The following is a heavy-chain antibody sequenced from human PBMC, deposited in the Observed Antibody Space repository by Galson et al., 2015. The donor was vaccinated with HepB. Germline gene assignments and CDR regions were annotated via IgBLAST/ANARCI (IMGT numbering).Heavy chain of an antibody. J-gene: IGHJ4*02. V-gene: IGHV1-69*13. CDR2: IIPIFGTA. Sequence: SVKVSCKASGGTFSSYAISWVRQAPGQGLEWMGGIIPIFGTANYAQKFQGRVTITADESTSTAYMELSSLRSEDTAVYYCAGSHDYGVYFDYWGQGTLVTVSS. CDR3: AGSHDYGVYFDY. CDR1: GGTFSSYA. D-gene: IGHD4-17*01.